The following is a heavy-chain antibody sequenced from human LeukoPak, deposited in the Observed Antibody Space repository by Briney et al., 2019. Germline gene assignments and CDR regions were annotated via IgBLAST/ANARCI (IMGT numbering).Heavy chain of an antibody. CDR2: IYSDSGGST. Sequence: GGSLRLSCAASGFTVSSNYMSWVRQAPGKGLEWVSVIYSDSGGSTYYADSVKGRFTMSRDNSKNTLYLHMNSLRAEDTAVYYCARGFTHDYGDYFDYWGQGTLVTVSS. V-gene: IGHV3-66*01. CDR3: ARGFTHDYGDYFDY. D-gene: IGHD4-17*01. CDR1: GFTVSSNY. J-gene: IGHJ4*02.